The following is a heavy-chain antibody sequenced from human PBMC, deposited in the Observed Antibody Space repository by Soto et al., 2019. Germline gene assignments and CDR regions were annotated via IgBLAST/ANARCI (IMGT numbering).Heavy chain of an antibody. CDR1: GGTFRSFA. CDR3: ARSGAHPFDF. CDR2: ISPLKGNT. Sequence: ASVKVSSKAAGGTFRSFAFSWVRQAPGQGLEWMGWISPLKGNTKYAQKVQGRVSVTTDTSTTTVYMELSSLRYDDTALYYCARSGAHPFDFWGQGTLVTVSS. J-gene: IGHJ4*02. D-gene: IGHD6-25*01. V-gene: IGHV1-18*01.